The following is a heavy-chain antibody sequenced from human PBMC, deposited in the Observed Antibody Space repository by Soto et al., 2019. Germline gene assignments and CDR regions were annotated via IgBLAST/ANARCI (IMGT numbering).Heavy chain of an antibody. Sequence: GASVKVSCKASGYTFTSCGISWVRQAPGRGLEWMGWISAYNGNTNYAQKLQGRVTMTTDTSTSTAYMELRSLRSDDTAVYYCARVRPPLFSDYYGMDVWGQGTTVTVSS. V-gene: IGHV1-18*01. J-gene: IGHJ6*02. CDR3: ARVRPPLFSDYYGMDV. CDR2: ISAYNGNT. CDR1: GYTFTSCG. D-gene: IGHD3-10*01.